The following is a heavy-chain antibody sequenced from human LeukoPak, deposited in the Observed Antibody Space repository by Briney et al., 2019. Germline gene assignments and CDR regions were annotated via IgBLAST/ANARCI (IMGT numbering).Heavy chain of an antibody. CDR2: INPSGGST. CDR3: ARDLGCSGSSCYYASDY. Sequence: ASVKVSCKASGYTFTSYYMHWVRQAPGQGLEWMGIINPSGGSTSYAQKFQGRVTMTRDTSISTAYMELSRLRSDDTAVYYCARDLGCSGSSCYYASDYWGQGTLVTVSS. D-gene: IGHD2-2*01. J-gene: IGHJ4*02. V-gene: IGHV1-46*01. CDR1: GYTFTSYY.